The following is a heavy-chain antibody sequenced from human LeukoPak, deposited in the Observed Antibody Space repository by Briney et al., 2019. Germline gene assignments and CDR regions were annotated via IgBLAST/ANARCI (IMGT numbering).Heavy chain of an antibody. CDR2: INPNSGDT. CDR1: GYFFTGYY. J-gene: IGHJ4*02. V-gene: IGHV1-2*02. D-gene: IGHD3-22*01. CDR3: ARDSGHYFNDDRSNN. Sequence: ALVKVSCKASGYFFTGYYMHWVRQAPGQGLEWMGWINPNSGDTNFAQKFQGRVTMTRDTSINTAYMELTRLRSDDTAVYYCARDSGHYFNDDRSNNWGQGTLVTVSS.